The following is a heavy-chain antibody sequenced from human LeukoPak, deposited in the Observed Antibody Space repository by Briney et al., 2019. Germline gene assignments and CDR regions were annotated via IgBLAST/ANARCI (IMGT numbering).Heavy chain of an antibody. CDR3: ARGWARESLDYYDSSGYSRPFDY. J-gene: IGHJ4*02. Sequence: SETLSLTCAVYGGSFSGYYWSWIRQPPGKGLEWIGEINHSGSTNYNPSLKSRVTISVDTSKNQFSLKLSSVTAADTAVYYCARGWARESLDYYDSSGYSRPFDYWGQGTLVTVS. CDR1: GGSFSGYY. D-gene: IGHD3-22*01. CDR2: INHSGST. V-gene: IGHV4-34*01.